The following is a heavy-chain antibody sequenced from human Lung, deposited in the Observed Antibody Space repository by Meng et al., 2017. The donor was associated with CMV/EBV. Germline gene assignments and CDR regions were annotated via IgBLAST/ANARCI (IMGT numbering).Heavy chain of an antibody. Sequence: GESLKISCAASGFTVSSNSMNWVRQAPGKGLEWVSLIYSGGGTYYADSVKGRFTISRDNFKNTLYLQMNSLRAEDTAVYYCARVLTAHHYYGMDVWGQGTXVTVSS. J-gene: IGHJ6*02. CDR3: ARVLTAHHYYGMDV. CDR2: IYSGGGT. CDR1: GFTVSSNS. D-gene: IGHD5-18*01. V-gene: IGHV3-53*01.